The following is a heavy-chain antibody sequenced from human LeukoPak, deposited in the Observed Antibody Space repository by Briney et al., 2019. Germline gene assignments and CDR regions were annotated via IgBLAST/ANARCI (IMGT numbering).Heavy chain of an antibody. Sequence: GGSLRLSCAASGFTFSSYAMNWVRQAPGKVLEWVSTISGSGGSTYYADSVQGRFTISRDNSKSTLYLQMSSLRVEDTAVYYCVKGFHFDWWGRGTLVTVSS. CDR1: GFTFSSYA. V-gene: IGHV3-23*01. J-gene: IGHJ4*02. CDR2: ISGSGGST. CDR3: VKGFHFDW.